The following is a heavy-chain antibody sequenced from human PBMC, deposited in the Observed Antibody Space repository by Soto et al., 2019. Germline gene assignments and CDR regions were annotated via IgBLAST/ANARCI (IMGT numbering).Heavy chain of an antibody. V-gene: IGHV3-48*01. D-gene: IGHD3-22*01. CDR3: AKGLDSYDSSGYYYWYYFDY. J-gene: IGHJ4*02. Sequence: PGGSLRLSCAASGFTFSSYSMNWVCQAPGKGLEWVSYISSSSSTIYYADSVKGRFTISRDNSKNTLYLQMNSLRAEDTAVYYCAKGLDSYDSSGYYYWYYFDYWGQGTLVTVSS. CDR1: GFTFSSYS. CDR2: ISSSSSTI.